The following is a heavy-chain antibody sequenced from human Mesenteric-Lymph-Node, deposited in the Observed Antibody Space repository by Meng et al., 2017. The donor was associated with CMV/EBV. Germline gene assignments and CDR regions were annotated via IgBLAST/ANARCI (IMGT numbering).Heavy chain of an antibody. V-gene: IGHV1-69*10. CDR1: GGTFSSYA. D-gene: IGHD2-15*01. CDR2: IIPILGIA. Sequence: SVKVSCKASGGTFSSYAISWVRQAPGQGLEWMGGIIPILGIANYAQKFQGRVKISTDESTTAVHMELSSLTSEDTAMYYCAREYCSSSNCAAFEAYYGMDVWGQGTTVTVSS. J-gene: IGHJ6*02. CDR3: AREYCSSSNCAAFEAYYGMDV.